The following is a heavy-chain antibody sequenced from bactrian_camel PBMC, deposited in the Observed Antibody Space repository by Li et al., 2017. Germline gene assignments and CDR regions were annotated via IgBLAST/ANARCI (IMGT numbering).Heavy chain of an antibody. D-gene: IGHD6*01. Sequence: VQLVESGGGSVQPGGSLRLSCLVSGFAFDESGMGWYRQAPGNECELVTNISTDGRIYYTDSVKGRFFISRDNVNNTVFLQMNSLKPEDTAVYFCVSSLSGGSLFRPRDGVDYWGKGTQVTVS. CDR1: GFAFDESG. CDR2: ISTDGRI. V-gene: IGHV3S61*01. J-gene: IGHJ7*01.